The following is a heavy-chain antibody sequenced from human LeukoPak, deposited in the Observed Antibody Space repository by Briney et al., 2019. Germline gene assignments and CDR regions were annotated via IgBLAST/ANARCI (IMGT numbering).Heavy chain of an antibody. V-gene: IGHV3-30*18. CDR2: TSYVESEQ. CDR3: ANSKVPRESCSATSCYAGFGAFDI. CDR1: GFTFSGYG. Sequence: GGSLRLSCEASGFTFSGYGMHWVRQGPGKGLEWVAATSYVESEQYYGDPVKGRFTISRDNSKTTLYLQMNSLRSEDTAVYYCANSKVPRESCSATSCYAGFGAFDIWGHGTMVTVSS. D-gene: IGHD2-2*01. J-gene: IGHJ3*02.